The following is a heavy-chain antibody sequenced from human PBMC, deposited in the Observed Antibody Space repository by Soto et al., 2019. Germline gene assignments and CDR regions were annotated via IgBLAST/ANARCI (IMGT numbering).Heavy chain of an antibody. CDR2: ISSSSSTI. Sequence: EVQLVESGGGLVQPGGSLRLSCAASGFTFSSYSMNWVRQAPGKGLEWVSYISSSSSTIYYADSVKGRFTISRDNAKNSLYLQMNSLRAEDTAVYYCARVKYYYDSSGYYFDYWGQGTLVTVSS. CDR1: GFTFSSYS. J-gene: IGHJ4*02. CDR3: ARVKYYYDSSGYYFDY. V-gene: IGHV3-48*01. D-gene: IGHD3-22*01.